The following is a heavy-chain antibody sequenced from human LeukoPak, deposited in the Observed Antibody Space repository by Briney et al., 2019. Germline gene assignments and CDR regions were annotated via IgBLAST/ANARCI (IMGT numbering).Heavy chain of an antibody. J-gene: IGHJ4*02. Sequence: PGGSLRLSCEASGFTFSSYWMSWVRQAPGKGLEWVANIKQDGSEKYYVDSVKGRFTISRDNAKNSLYLQMNSLRAEDTAVYYCASDIYDSSGYDDYWGQGTLVTVSS. CDR3: ASDIYDSSGYDDY. CDR2: IKQDGSEK. CDR1: GFTFSSYW. D-gene: IGHD3-22*01. V-gene: IGHV3-7*01.